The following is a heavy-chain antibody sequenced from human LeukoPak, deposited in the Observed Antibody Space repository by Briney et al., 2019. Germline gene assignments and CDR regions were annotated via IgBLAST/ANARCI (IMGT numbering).Heavy chain of an antibody. D-gene: IGHD6-13*01. J-gene: IGHJ5*02. CDR3: ARDYSSSWPNWFDP. CDR1: GYTFTGYY. Sequence: ASVKVSCKASGYTFTGYYMHWVRQAPGQGLEWMGWINPNSGGTNYAQKFQGRVTMTRGTSISTAYMELSRLRSDDTAVYYCARDYSSSWPNWFDPWGQGTLVTVSS. CDR2: INPNSGGT. V-gene: IGHV1-2*02.